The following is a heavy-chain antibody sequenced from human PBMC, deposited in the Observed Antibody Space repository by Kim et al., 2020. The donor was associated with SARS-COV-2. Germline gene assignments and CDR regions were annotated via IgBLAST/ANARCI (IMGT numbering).Heavy chain of an antibody. CDR2: INTNTGNP. J-gene: IGHJ4*02. D-gene: IGHD5-18*01. V-gene: IGHV7-4-1*02. Sequence: ASVKVSCKASGYTFTSYAMNWVRQAPGQGLEWMGWINTNTGNPTYAQIFTGRFAFSWDTSASTAYLQLSSLKSEDTAVYYCAREKYSCGIYSCYGWGQGT. CDR3: AREKYSCGIYSCYG. CDR1: GYTFTSYA.